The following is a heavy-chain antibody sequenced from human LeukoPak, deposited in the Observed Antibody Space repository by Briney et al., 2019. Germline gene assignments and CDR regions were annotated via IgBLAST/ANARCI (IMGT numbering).Heavy chain of an antibody. CDR2: IYYSGST. D-gene: IGHD5-24*01. Sequence: SETLSLTCTVSGGSISSHYWSWIRQPPGKGLEWIGYIYYSGSTNYNPSLKSRVTISVDTSKNQFSLKLSSVTAADTAVYYCARDLVLENGVGRFDPWGQGTLVTVSS. V-gene: IGHV4-59*11. CDR1: GGSISSHY. J-gene: IGHJ5*02. CDR3: ARDLVLENGVGRFDP.